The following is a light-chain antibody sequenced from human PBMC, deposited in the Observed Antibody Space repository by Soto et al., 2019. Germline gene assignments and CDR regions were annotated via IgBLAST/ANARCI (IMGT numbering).Light chain of an antibody. CDR3: KSYAGSNTYV. J-gene: IGLJ1*01. Sequence: QAVLTQPPSASGSPGQSVTISCTGTKNDIGVYDFVSWYQHHPGKAPRLIIYEVVQRPSGVPDRFSGSKSGNTASLTVSGLQAVDEADYFCKSYAGSNTYVFGSGTKVTV. CDR1: KNDIGVYDF. V-gene: IGLV2-8*01. CDR2: EVV.